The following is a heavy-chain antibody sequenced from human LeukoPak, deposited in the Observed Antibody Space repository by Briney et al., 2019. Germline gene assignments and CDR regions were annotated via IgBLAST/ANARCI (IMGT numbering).Heavy chain of an antibody. Sequence: GGSLRLSCAASGFTFSSYGMHWVRQAPGKGLEWVAVILSDGTSEYYADSVKGRFTISRDNSKSALYLQMNSLRAEDTAVYYCARGRGPYYYYYYYMDVWGKGTTVTVSS. J-gene: IGHJ6*03. CDR1: GFTFSSYG. D-gene: IGHD5-24*01. CDR3: ARGRGPYYYYYYYMDV. CDR2: ILSDGTSE. V-gene: IGHV3-33*01.